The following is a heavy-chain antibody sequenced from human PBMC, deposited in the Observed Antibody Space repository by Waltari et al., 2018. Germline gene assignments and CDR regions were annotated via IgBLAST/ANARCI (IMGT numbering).Heavy chain of an antibody. CDR2: IYYSGGT. J-gene: IGHJ4*02. D-gene: IGHD3-10*01. Sequence: QLQLQESGPGLVKPSETLSLTCTVSGGSISSSSYYWGWIRQPPGKGLEWIGSIYYSGGTYYNPSLKSRVTISVDTSKNQCSLKLSYVTAADTAVYYCARGPRPVRGVGDYWGQGTLVTVSS. V-gene: IGHV4-39*07. CDR3: ARGPRPVRGVGDY. CDR1: GGSISSSSYY.